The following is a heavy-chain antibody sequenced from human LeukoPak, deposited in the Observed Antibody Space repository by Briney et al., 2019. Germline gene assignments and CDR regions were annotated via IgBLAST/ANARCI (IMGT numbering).Heavy chain of an antibody. CDR1: GYTFTSYG. CDR3: ARGGGAAADYSYYYMDV. V-gene: IGHV1-18*01. Sequence: GASVNVSCKASGYTFTSYGITWVRQAPGQGLEWMGWISAYNGNTNYAQKLQGRVTMTTDTSTSTAYMELRSLRSDDTAVYYCARGGGAAADYSYYYMDVWGNGTTVTVSS. J-gene: IGHJ6*03. CDR2: ISAYNGNT. D-gene: IGHD6-13*01.